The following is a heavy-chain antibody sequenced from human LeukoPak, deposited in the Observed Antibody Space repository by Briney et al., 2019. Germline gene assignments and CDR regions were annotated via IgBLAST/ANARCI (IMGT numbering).Heavy chain of an antibody. Sequence: GGSLRLSCAASGFTVRSNYMSWVRQAPGKGLEWVSVIYSGSSTYYADSVKGRFTISRDNSKNTLYLQMNSLRAEDTAVYYCHQTYYYDSSGYYRYYYYGMDVWGQGTTVTVSS. CDR3: HQTYYYDSSGYYRYYYYGMDV. J-gene: IGHJ6*02. CDR2: IYSGSST. D-gene: IGHD3-22*01. V-gene: IGHV3-66*01. CDR1: GFTVRSNY.